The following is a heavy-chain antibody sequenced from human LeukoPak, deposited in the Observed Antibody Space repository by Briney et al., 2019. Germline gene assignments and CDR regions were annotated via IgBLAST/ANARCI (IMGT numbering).Heavy chain of an antibody. V-gene: IGHV1-2*02. CDR3: SRENPLSFMVRGVILWFDP. Sequence: GASVKVSCKASGYTFTGYYMHWVRQAPGQGLEWMGWINPNSGGTNYAQKFQGRVTMTRDTSISTAYMELSRLRSYHPAVYYFSRENPLSFMVRGVILWFDPWGQGTLVTVSS. CDR2: INPNSGGT. D-gene: IGHD3-10*01. CDR1: GYTFTGYY. J-gene: IGHJ5*02.